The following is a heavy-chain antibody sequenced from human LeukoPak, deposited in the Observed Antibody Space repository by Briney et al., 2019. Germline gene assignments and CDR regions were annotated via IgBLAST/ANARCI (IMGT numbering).Heavy chain of an antibody. CDR2: IYYSGST. CDR1: GGSISSGDYY. J-gene: IGHJ1*01. Sequence: PSQTLSLTCTVSGGSISSGDYYWSWIRQPPGKGLEWIGYIYYSGSTYYNPSLKSRVTISVDTSKNQFSLKLSSVTAADTAVYYCARVGIHTTIFGVGPEYFQHWGQGTLVTVSS. CDR3: ARVGIHTTIFGVGPEYFQH. V-gene: IGHV4-30-4*08. D-gene: IGHD3-3*01.